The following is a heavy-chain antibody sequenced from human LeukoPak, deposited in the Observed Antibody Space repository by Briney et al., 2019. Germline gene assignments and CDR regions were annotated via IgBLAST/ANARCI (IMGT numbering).Heavy chain of an antibody. CDR1: GLTFSNYA. J-gene: IGHJ3*02. D-gene: IGHD4-23*01. Sequence: PGGSLRLSCAASGLTFSNYAMIWVRQAPGKGLEWVSSITGSGHNTFYADSVKGRFTISRDNAKNTLYLQMNSLRAEDTAVYYCARERRFYGGNSGVAFDIWGQGTMVTVSS. V-gene: IGHV3-23*01. CDR3: ARERRFYGGNSGVAFDI. CDR2: ITGSGHNT.